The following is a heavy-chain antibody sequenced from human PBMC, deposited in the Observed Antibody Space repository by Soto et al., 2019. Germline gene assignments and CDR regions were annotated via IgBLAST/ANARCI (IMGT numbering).Heavy chain of an antibody. V-gene: IGHV1-18*01. CDR2: ISAYNGNT. Sequence: QVQLVQSGAEVKKPGASVKVSCKASGYTFTRYGISWVRQAPGQGHEWMGWISAYNGNTNYAQNLQGRVTMTTDTSTSTGYMELRSLRSDDTAVYDCARNYGDYSFAAVDIWGQGTMVTVSS. D-gene: IGHD4-17*01. CDR1: GYTFTRYG. CDR3: ARNYGDYSFAAVDI. J-gene: IGHJ3*02.